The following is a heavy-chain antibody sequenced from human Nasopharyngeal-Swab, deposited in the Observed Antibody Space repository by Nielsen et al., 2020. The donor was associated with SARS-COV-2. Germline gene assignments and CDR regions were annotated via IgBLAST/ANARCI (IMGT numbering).Heavy chain of an antibody. Sequence: SETLSLTCTVSGGSISSSSYYWGWIRQPPGKGLEWIGSIYYSGSTYYNPSLKSRVTISVDTSKNQFSLKLNSVTAADTAVYYCATVVHYYFDYWGQGSLVIVSS. D-gene: IGHD2-15*01. V-gene: IGHV4-39*01. CDR1: GGSISSSSYY. CDR3: ATVVHYYFDY. J-gene: IGHJ4*02. CDR2: IYYSGST.